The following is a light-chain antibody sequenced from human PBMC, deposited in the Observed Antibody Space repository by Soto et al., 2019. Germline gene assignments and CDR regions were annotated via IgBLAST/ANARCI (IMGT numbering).Light chain of an antibody. CDR3: SSYTSTSTV. Sequence: QSALTQAASVSGSPGQSITISCTGISSDGDDYKDVSWYQQHPGKAPKLMIYEVTYRPSGVSNRFSGSKSGNTASLTISGLQAEDEADYYCSSYTSTSTVFGTGTKVTVL. J-gene: IGLJ1*01. CDR1: SSDGDDYKD. V-gene: IGLV2-14*01. CDR2: EVT.